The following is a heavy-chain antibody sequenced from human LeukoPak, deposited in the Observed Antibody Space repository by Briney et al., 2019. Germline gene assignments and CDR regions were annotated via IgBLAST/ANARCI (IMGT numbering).Heavy chain of an antibody. CDR3: ASRSYGSGAVNYYYYYMDV. CDR2: ISGSGSNI. V-gene: IGHV3-48*03. Sequence: GGSLRLSCAASGFTFSSYEMNWVRQAPGKGLEWILYISGSGSNIYSADSVKGRFTISRDNAKNSLYLQMNSLRAEDTAVYYCASRSYGSGAVNYYYYYMDVWGKGTTVTISS. J-gene: IGHJ6*03. CDR1: GFTFSSYE. D-gene: IGHD3-10*01.